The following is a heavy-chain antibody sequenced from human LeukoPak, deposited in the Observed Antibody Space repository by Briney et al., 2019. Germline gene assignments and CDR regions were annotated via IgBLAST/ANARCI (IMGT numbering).Heavy chain of an antibody. CDR2: ISNDGSIT. CDR1: GFSFSSYG. D-gene: IGHD4-11*01. V-gene: IGHV3-30*18. Sequence: GGSLRLSCAASGFSFSSYGMHWVRQAPGKGLEWVAVISNDGSITKYGDSVKGRFTISRDNSKNTLYVQMNSLRTDDAAVYYCAKSKSPYPMDYIFDFWGQGALVTVSS. J-gene: IGHJ4*02. CDR3: AKSKSPYPMDYIFDF.